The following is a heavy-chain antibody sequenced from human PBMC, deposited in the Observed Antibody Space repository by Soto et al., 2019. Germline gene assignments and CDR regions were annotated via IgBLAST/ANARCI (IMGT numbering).Heavy chain of an antibody. J-gene: IGHJ5*02. CDR2: MYYSGTS. CDR3: ARLHCDSPNCVPLDP. V-gene: IGHV4-39*01. CDR1: GGSSSSYY. Sequence: SETLSLTCTVSGGSSSSYYWGWIRQPPGKGLEWIGSMYYSGTSSYNPSLKSRVSMSVDTSKKQLSLRLTSVTAADTAVYYCARLHCDSPNCVPLDPWGQGTLVTVSS. D-gene: IGHD3-22*01.